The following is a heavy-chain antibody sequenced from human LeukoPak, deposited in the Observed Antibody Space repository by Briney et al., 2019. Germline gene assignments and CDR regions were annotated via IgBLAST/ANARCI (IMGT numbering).Heavy chain of an antibody. Sequence: SGTLSLTCAVSGVPIGSGGYWSWVRQPPGKGLEWIGQIFYIGSAHYNPSFESRVIMSIDNSRNQLSLRFNPVTAADTAVYYCARHGSYSLAFWGQGALVTVSS. CDR1: GVPIGSGGY. J-gene: IGHJ4*02. CDR3: ARHGSYSLAF. CDR2: IFYIGSA. D-gene: IGHD2-15*01. V-gene: IGHV4-4*02.